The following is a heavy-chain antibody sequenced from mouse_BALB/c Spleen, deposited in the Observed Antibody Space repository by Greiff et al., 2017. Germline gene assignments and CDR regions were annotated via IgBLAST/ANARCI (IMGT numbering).Heavy chain of an antibody. Sequence: VNLVESGAELVRPGVSVKISCKGSGYTFTDYAMHWVKHSHAKSLEWIGVISTYYGDASYNQKFKGKATMTVDKSSSTAYMELARLTSEDSAIYYCARERGYDGDYYAMDYWGQGTSVTVSS. CDR3: ARERGYDGDYYAMDY. J-gene: IGHJ4*01. CDR2: ISTYYGDA. D-gene: IGHD2-2*01. V-gene: IGHV1S137*01. CDR1: GYTFTDYA.